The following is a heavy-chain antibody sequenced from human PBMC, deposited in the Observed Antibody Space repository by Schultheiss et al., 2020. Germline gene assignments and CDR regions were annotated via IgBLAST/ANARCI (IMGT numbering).Heavy chain of an antibody. CDR1: GFTFSNAW. Sequence: GGSLRLSCAASGFTFSNAWMSWVRQAPGKGLEWVAVIWYDGSNKYYADSVKGRFTISRDNSKNSLYLQMNSLRTEDTAVYYCARGRDFVNYWGQGTLVTVSS. D-gene: IGHD5-24*01. J-gene: IGHJ4*02. CDR2: IWYDGSNK. V-gene: IGHV3-33*08. CDR3: ARGRDFVNY.